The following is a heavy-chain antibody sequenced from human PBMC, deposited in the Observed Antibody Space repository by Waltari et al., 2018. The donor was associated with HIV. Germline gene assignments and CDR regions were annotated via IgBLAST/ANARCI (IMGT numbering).Heavy chain of an antibody. CDR1: GCSFSSSS. J-gene: IGHJ4*02. Sequence: EVQLLESGGGLVQTGGSLILSGAAYGCSFSSSSLCWVRQASGEGLVWGAGISGRWGSTYYADSVNGRFTISRDNSKNTLYLQMNSLRSEDTAVYYCAKNLGYYGSGTYRYYFDYWGQGTLVTVSS. CDR2: ISGRWGST. D-gene: IGHD3-10*01. V-gene: IGHV3-23*01. CDR3: AKNLGYYGSGTYRYYFDY.